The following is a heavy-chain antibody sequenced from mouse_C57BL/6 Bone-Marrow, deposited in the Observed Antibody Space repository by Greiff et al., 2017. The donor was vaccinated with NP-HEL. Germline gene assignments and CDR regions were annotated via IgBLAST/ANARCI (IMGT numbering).Heavy chain of an antibody. Sequence: EVKLMESGGGLVKPGGSLKLSCAASGFTFSSYAMSWVRQTPEKRLEWVATISDGGSYTYYPDNVKGRFTISRDNAKNNLYLQMSHLKSEDTAMYYCARGTMVTTKVYFDYWGQGTTLTVSS. D-gene: IGHD2-2*01. CDR3: ARGTMVTTKVYFDY. CDR1: GFTFSSYA. J-gene: IGHJ2*01. CDR2: ISDGGSYT. V-gene: IGHV5-4*03.